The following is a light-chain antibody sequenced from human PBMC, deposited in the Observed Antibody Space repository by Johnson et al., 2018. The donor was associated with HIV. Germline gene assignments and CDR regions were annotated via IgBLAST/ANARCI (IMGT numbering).Light chain of an antibody. CDR3: GTWDSSLSSYV. CDR2: ENN. J-gene: IGLJ1*01. CDR1: SSNIGNNY. V-gene: IGLV1-51*02. Sequence: QSVLTQPPSVSAAPGQKVTISCSGSSSNIGNNYVYWYQQLPGTAPKLLIYENNKRPSGIPDRFSGSKSGTSATLGITGLPTGDEADYYCGTWDSSLSSYVFGTGTKVTVL.